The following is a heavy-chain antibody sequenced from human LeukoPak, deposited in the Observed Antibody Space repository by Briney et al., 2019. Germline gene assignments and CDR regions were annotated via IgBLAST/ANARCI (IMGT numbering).Heavy chain of an antibody. D-gene: IGHD6-25*01. Sequence: SQTLSLTCTVSGGSISSGTYYWNWIRQPPGKGLEWVANVYRDGNTYHSPSLESRVTISVDTSKNLFSLKLSSLSAADTAVYYCVRLAALRGFYYYMDVWGKGTAVTVSS. V-gene: IGHV4-61*09. CDR1: GGSISSGTYY. CDR2: VYRDGNT. CDR3: VRLAALRGFYYYMDV. J-gene: IGHJ6*03.